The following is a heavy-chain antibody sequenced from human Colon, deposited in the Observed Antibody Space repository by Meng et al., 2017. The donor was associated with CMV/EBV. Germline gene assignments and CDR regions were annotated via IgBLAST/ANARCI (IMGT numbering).Heavy chain of an antibody. D-gene: IGHD6-13*01. CDR2: IKQDGSEK. J-gene: IGHJ4*02. Sequence: GGSLRLSCTASGFTFGDYGMSWVRQAPGKGLEWVANIKQDGSEKYYVDSVKGRFTISRDNAKNSVSLQMNGLRAEDTAVYYCARPARGSTNYYWGQGTLVTVSS. CDR1: GFTFGDYG. CDR3: ARPARGSTNYY. V-gene: IGHV3-7*01.